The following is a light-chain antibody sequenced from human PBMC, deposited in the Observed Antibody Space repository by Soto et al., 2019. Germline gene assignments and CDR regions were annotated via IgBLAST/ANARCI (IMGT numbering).Light chain of an antibody. V-gene: IGLV2-14*01. J-gene: IGLJ1*01. CDR1: SSDVGGYDS. CDR2: DVS. Sequence: QSALTQPASVSGSPGQSITISCTGTSSDVGGYDSVSWYQQHPGKAPKLLIYDVSYRPSGVSNRFSGSKSGNTASLTISGLQAEDEADYYCSSYTSSNTLPFGTGTNLTVL. CDR3: SSYTSSNTLP.